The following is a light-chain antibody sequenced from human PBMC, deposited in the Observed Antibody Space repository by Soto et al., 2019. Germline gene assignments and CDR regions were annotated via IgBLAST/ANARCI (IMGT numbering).Light chain of an antibody. CDR1: QSVSSN. Sequence: EIVMTHSPATLSVSPAERATLYCRASQSVSSNLAWYQQKPGQAPRLLIYGASTRATGIPARFSGSGSGTEFTLTISSLQSEDFAIYYCQQYNNWPPWTFGQGTKVDIK. V-gene: IGKV3-15*01. CDR3: QQYNNWPPWT. J-gene: IGKJ1*01. CDR2: GAS.